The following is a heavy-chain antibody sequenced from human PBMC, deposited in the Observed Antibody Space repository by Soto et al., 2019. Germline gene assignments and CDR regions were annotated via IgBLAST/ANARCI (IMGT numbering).Heavy chain of an antibody. CDR2: IWSDGSYK. V-gene: IGHV3-33*01. CDR3: ARDPKLLLEYYFDL. CDR1: GFNFSRYG. D-gene: IGHD3-22*01. Sequence: VQLVESGGGVVQPGRSLRLSCAASGFNFSRYGMHWVRQAPGKGLEWVAVIWSDGSYKNYGDSVKGRFTISRDNSKNTLDLVMNSLRAEDTAMYYCARDPKLLLEYYFDLWGQGTLGTVSS. J-gene: IGHJ4*02.